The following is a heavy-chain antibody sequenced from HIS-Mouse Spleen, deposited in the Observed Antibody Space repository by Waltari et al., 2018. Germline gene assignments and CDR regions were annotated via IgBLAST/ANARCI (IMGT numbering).Heavy chain of an antibody. CDR2: IYHSGST. J-gene: IGHJ4*02. Sequence: QVQLQESGPGLVKPSETLSLTCTASGYSISSGYYWGWIRQPPGKGLEWIGSIYHSGSTYYNPSLKSRVTISVDTSKNQFSLKLSSVTAADTAVYYCARDCNDSSSWSRWFDYWGQGTLVTVSS. CDR3: ARDCNDSSSWSRWFDY. V-gene: IGHV4-38-2*02. CDR1: GYSISSGYY. D-gene: IGHD6-13*01.